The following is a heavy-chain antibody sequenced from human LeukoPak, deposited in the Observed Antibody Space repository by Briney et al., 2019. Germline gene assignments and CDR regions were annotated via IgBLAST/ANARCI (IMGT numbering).Heavy chain of an antibody. V-gene: IGHV3-23*01. D-gene: IGHD3-22*01. J-gene: IGHJ4*02. CDR3: AKDSGRDYYDSSGYYYAFDY. CDR1: GFTFSSYA. Sequence: SGGSLRLSCAASGFTFSSYAMSWVRQAPGKGLEWVSAIGGCSGSTYYADSVKGRFTISRDNSKNTLYLQMNSLRAEDTAVYYCAKDSGRDYYDSSGYYYAFDYWGQGTLVTVSS. CDR2: IGGCSGST.